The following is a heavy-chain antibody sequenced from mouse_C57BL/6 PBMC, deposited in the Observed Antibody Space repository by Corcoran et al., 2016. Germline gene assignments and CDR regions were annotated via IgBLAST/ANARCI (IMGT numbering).Heavy chain of an antibody. Sequence: DVQLQESGPGLVKPSQSLSLTCSVTGYSITRGYYWNWIRQFPGNKLEWVGYISYDGSNNYNPSLKNRISITRDTSKNQFFLKLNSVTTEDTATYDCARGYSPFDVWGTGTTVTVSS. J-gene: IGHJ1*03. CDR3: ARGYSPFDV. CDR1: GYSITRGYY. D-gene: IGHD1-1*01. V-gene: IGHV3-6*01. CDR2: ISYDGSN.